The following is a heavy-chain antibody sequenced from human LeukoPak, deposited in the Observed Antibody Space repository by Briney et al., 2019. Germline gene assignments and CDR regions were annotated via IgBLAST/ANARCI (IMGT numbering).Heavy chain of an antibody. D-gene: IGHD6-13*01. Sequence: SVKVSCKASGGTFSSYAISWVRQAPGQGLEWMGGIIPIFGTANYAQKFQGRVTITADESTSTAYMELSSLRSEDTAVYYCARVSSSWYQIDYWGQGTLVTVSS. V-gene: IGHV1-69*13. J-gene: IGHJ4*02. CDR1: GGTFSSYA. CDR2: IIPIFGTA. CDR3: ARVSSSWYQIDY.